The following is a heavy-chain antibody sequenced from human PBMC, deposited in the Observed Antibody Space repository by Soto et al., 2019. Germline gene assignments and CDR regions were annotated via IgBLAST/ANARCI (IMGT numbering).Heavy chain of an antibody. Sequence: QITLKESGPTLVKPTQTLTLTCTFSGFSLSTSGVGVGWIRQPPGKALEWLALIYWDDDKRYSPSLKSRLTITKDTCKNQVVLIMTNMDPVDTATYYCAHLTTQAPFDYWGQGTLVTVSS. J-gene: IGHJ4*02. CDR3: AHLTTQAPFDY. V-gene: IGHV2-5*02. CDR1: GFSLSTSGVG. D-gene: IGHD4-17*01. CDR2: IYWDDDK.